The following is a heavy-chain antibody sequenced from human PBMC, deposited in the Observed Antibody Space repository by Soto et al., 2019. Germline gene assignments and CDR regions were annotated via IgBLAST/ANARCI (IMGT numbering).Heavy chain of an antibody. J-gene: IGHJ4*02. V-gene: IGHV4-4*02. Sequence: QVQLQESGPGLVKPSGPLSLTCAVSGGSISSSNWWSWVRQPPGKGLEWIGEIYHSGSTNYNPTLKSRVTIPVDKSKNEFSGEVGSGSAADRALHYCARWGGGSGWYVDYWGQGTLVTVSS. CDR1: GGSISSSNW. CDR2: IYHSGST. D-gene: IGHD6-19*01. CDR3: ARWGGGSGWYVDY.